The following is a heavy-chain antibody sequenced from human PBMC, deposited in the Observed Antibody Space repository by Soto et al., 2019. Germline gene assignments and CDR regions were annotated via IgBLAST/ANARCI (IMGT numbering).Heavy chain of an antibody. CDR2: ISGSGGST. CDR3: AKELSPYSSSWFDY. CDR1: GFSFTNYA. Sequence: GGSLRLSCAASGFSFTNYAMSWVRQAPGKGLEWVSAISGSGGSTYYADSVKGRFTISRDNSKNTLYLQMNSLRAEDTAVYYCAKELSPYSSSWFDYWGQGSLVTVSS. D-gene: IGHD6-13*01. J-gene: IGHJ4*02. V-gene: IGHV3-23*01.